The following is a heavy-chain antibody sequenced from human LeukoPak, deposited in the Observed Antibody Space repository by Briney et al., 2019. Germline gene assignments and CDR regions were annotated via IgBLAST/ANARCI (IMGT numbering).Heavy chain of an antibody. CDR2: IYYTGSS. Sequence: SETLSLTCTVSGGSFGSGSSFWGCVRQSPGKGLQWIGSIYYTGSSYYNPSLNSRVTISVDMSKNQLSLKLSSVTAADTAVYYCARHQIVVIPCAILGYFDSWGQGSLVTVSS. D-gene: IGHD2-2*01. CDR1: GGSFGSGSSF. J-gene: IGHJ4*02. V-gene: IGHV4-39*01. CDR3: ARHQIVVIPCAILGYFDS.